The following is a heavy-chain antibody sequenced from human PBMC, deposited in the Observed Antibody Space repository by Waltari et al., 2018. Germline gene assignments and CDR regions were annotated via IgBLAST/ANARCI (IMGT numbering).Heavy chain of an antibody. CDR2: IRYDGSNK. D-gene: IGHD7-27*01. CDR1: GFTFSSYG. CDR3: ARDEPPGYYGMDV. Sequence: QVQLVESGGGVVQPGGSLRLSCAASGFTFSSYGMHWVRQAPGKGLEWVAFIRYDGSNKYYADSVKGRFTISRDNSKNTLYLQMNSLRAEDTAVYYCARDEPPGYYGMDVWGQGTTVTVSS. V-gene: IGHV3-30*02. J-gene: IGHJ6*02.